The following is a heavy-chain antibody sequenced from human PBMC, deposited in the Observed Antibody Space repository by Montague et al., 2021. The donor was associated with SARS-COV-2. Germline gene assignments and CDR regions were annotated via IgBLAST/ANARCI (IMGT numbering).Heavy chain of an antibody. CDR1: GGSFTSYS. D-gene: IGHD2-15*01. J-gene: IGHJ4*02. V-gene: IGHV4-34*01. CDR3: ARPVSSSCHCFDY. Sequence: SETLSLTCSVSGGSFTSYSWNWIRQPPGKRLEWIWEVKHPYGTNSNPYLKSRVTISIDMSKNQFSLNLESVTAADTAVYYCARPVSSSCHCFDYWGQGTLVTVSS. CDR2: VKHPYGT.